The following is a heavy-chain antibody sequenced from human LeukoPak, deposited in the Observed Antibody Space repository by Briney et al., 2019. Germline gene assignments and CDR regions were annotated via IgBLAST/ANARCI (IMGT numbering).Heavy chain of an antibody. V-gene: IGHV4-4*07. J-gene: IGHJ4*02. CDR1: GGSISSYY. D-gene: IGHD3-3*01. CDR3: ARDARGWSGFDY. CDR2: IYTTGNT. Sequence: KPSGTLFLTCSGSGGSISSYYWSWIRQPAGKRREWIGRIYTTGNTDYNPSLKSRVTMSVDTSKNQYSLNLSSVTAADTAVYYCARDARGWSGFDYWGQGTLVTVSS.